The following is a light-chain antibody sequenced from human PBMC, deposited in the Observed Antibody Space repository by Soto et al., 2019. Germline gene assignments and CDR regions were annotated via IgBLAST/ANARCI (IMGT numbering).Light chain of an antibody. CDR2: GAS. Sequence: EIVMTQSPATLSVSPGERATLSCWASQSVSSNLAWYQKKPGQAPRILIYGASTRATGIPARFSGSGSGTEFNLTISRLQSEDFAVYECQQYNDWTRTFGQGTKVDIK. CDR1: QSVSSN. CDR3: QQYNDWTRT. V-gene: IGKV3-15*01. J-gene: IGKJ1*01.